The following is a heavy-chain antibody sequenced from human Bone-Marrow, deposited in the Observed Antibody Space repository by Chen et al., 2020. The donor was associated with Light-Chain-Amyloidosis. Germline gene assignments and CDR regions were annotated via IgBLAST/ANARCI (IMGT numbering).Heavy chain of an antibody. CDR2: MSGDGSSR. Sequence: EVQLVESGGGLVQPGGSLRLSCAASGFSIDTYWLHWVRQALGKGLVWVSRMSGDGSSRSYADSVKGRFTISRDNVKNILYLEMNSLRVEDTATYYCARDLTTVTVWGQGTTVTVSS. CDR3: ARDLTTVTV. CDR1: GFSIDTYW. V-gene: IGHV3-74*01. D-gene: IGHD4-17*01. J-gene: IGHJ6*02.